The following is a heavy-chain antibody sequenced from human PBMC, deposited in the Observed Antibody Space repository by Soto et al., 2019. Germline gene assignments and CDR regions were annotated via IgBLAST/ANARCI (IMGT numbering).Heavy chain of an antibody. CDR3: ASGYTSGYPSNWFDP. V-gene: IGHV3-30*03. CDR2: ISYDGSKK. D-gene: IGHD3-3*01. J-gene: IGHJ5*02. CDR1: GFTFSSYG. Sequence: QVQLVESGGGVVQPGRSLRLSCAASGFTFSSYGMHWVRQAPGKGLEWVAVISYDGSKKYYADSVKGRFTISRDNSKNTLYLQMYSLRDEDTAVYYCASGYTSGYPSNWFDPWGQGTLVTVSS.